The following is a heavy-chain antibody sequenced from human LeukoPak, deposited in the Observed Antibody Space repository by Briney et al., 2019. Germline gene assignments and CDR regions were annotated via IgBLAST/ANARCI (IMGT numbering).Heavy chain of an antibody. CDR3: ARVEGYCSGGSCYEYFQH. D-gene: IGHD2-15*01. V-gene: IGHV4-59*01. CDR2: TYYGGST. Sequence: SETLSLTCTVSGGSISGYYWSWIRQPPGKGLEWLGYTYYGGSTKYNPSLKSRVTISVDTSKNQFSLKLSSVTAADTAVYYCARVEGYCSGGSCYEYFQHWGQGTLVTVSS. CDR1: GGSISGYY. J-gene: IGHJ1*01.